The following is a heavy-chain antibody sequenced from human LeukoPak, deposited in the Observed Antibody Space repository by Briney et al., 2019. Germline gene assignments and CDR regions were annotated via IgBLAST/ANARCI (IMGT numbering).Heavy chain of an antibody. CDR1: GYTFTSYG. D-gene: IGHD3-22*01. Sequence: ASVKVSCKASGYTFTSYGISWVRQAPGQGLEWMGWISAYNGNTNYAQKLQGRVTMTTDTSTSTAYMELRSLRSDDTAVYYCAREVMGPYYYDSRGHYYFDYWGQGTLVTVSS. J-gene: IGHJ4*02. CDR2: ISAYNGNT. V-gene: IGHV1-18*01. CDR3: AREVMGPYYYDSRGHYYFDY.